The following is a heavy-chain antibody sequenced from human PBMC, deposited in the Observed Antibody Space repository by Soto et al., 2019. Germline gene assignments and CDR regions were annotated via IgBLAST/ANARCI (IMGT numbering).Heavy chain of an antibody. CDR3: ARDSSEMATNFFFDY. Sequence: ASVKVSCKASGYTFTSYGISWVRQAPGQGLEWMGMFNPSGGSPDYAQKFQGRFTMARDLSTDVFYMILSDLRSDDTAVYYCARDSSEMATNFFFDYWGQGTPVTVSS. D-gene: IGHD5-12*01. J-gene: IGHJ4*02. CDR1: GYTFTSYG. CDR2: FNPSGGSP. V-gene: IGHV1-46*01.